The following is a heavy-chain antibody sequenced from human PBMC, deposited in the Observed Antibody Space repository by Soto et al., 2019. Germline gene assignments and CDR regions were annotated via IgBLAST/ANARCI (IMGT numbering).Heavy chain of an antibody. D-gene: IGHD5-12*01. CDR3: VGGQRGGYDL. CDR2: IWYDGSNK. J-gene: IGHJ3*01. V-gene: IGHV3-33*01. Sequence: PGGSLRLSCAASGFTFSSYGMHWVRQAPGKGLEWVAVIWYDGSNKYYADSVKGRFTISRDNSKNTLYLQMNSLRVEDTAVYFCVGGQRGGYDLWGQGTMVTVSS. CDR1: GFTFSSYG.